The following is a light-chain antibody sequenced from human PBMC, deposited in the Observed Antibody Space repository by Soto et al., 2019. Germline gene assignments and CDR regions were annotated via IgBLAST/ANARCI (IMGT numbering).Light chain of an antibody. CDR2: GAS. Sequence: EVVLTQSPGTLSLSPGESATLSCRASQSVYINSLAWYQHKRGRAPRLLIYGASTRATAVPDRFTGSGSGTDFALTISSLEPEDAAVYHCQQYGDSPFTFGPGTNLDIK. CDR1: QSVYINS. CDR3: QQYGDSPFT. V-gene: IGKV3-20*01. J-gene: IGKJ2*01.